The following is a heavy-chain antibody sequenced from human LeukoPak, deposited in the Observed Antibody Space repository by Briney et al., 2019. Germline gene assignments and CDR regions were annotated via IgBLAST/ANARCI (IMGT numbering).Heavy chain of an antibody. CDR2: ISSGSTHI. Sequence: KPGGSLRLSCAASGFTFSSYGLSWVRQAPGKGLEWVPSISSGSTHISYADSLKGRFTISRDNARNSLYLQMNSLRAEDTAVYYCAKGGSSGPYYFDYWGQGTLVTVSS. CDR1: GFTFSSYG. V-gene: IGHV3-21*01. J-gene: IGHJ4*02. CDR3: AKGGSSGPYYFDY. D-gene: IGHD3-22*01.